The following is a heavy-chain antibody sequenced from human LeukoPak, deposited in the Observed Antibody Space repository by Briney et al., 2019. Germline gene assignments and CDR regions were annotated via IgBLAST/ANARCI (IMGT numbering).Heavy chain of an antibody. V-gene: IGHV3-43*01. CDR3: AKGSSISGSFEPYYFDY. CDR1: GFTFDDYT. Sequence: QPGGSLRLSCAASGFTFDDYTMHWVRQAPGKGLEWVSLISWDGGSTYYADSVKGRFTISRDNSKNSLCLQMNSLRTEDTALYYCAKGSSISGSFEPYYFDYWGQGTLVTVSS. CDR2: ISWDGGST. J-gene: IGHJ4*02. D-gene: IGHD1-26*01.